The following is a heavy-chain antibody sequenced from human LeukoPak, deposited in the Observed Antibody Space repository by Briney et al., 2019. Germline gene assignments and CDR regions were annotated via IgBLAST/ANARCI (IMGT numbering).Heavy chain of an antibody. CDR3: ARAGTSNYRFFDS. CDR2: IYPSDSDI. CDR1: GFSFINYW. D-gene: IGHD4-4*01. V-gene: IGHV5-51*01. Sequence: GESLKISCKASGFSFINYWIGWVRQMPGKGLEWMGIIYPSDSDIRYSPSFQGQVTISADKSINTAYLQWSSLKASDTAIYYCARAGTSNYRFFDSWGQGTLVTVSS. J-gene: IGHJ4*02.